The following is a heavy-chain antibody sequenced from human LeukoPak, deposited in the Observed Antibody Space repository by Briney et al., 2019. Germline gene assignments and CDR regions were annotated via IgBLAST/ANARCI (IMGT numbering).Heavy chain of an antibody. Sequence: PSETLSLTCSVSGGSISSYYWSWIRQPPGKGLEWIGYIYYSGSTNYNPSLKSRITISVDTSKNQFSLKLSSVTAADTAVYYCASNTYYYDSSGYCFDYWGQGTLVTVSS. D-gene: IGHD3-22*01. V-gene: IGHV4-59*08. CDR3: ASNTYYYDSSGYCFDY. J-gene: IGHJ4*02. CDR1: GGSISSYY. CDR2: IYYSGST.